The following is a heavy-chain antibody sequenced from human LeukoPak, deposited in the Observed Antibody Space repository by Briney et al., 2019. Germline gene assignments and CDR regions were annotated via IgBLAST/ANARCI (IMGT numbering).Heavy chain of an antibody. D-gene: IGHD3-9*01. CDR1: GYTFTGYY. J-gene: IGHJ4*02. Sequence: ASVKVSCKASGYTFTGYYMHWVRQAPGQWLEWMGWINPNSGGTNYAQKFQGRVTMTRDTSISTAYMELSRLRSDDTAVYYCARDHVLRYFDWFSYRGPLDYWGQGTLVTVSS. CDR3: ARDHVLRYFDWFSYRGPLDY. CDR2: INPNSGGT. V-gene: IGHV1-2*02.